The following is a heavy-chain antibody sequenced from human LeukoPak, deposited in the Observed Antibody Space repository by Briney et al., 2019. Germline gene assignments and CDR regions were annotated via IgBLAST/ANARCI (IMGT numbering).Heavy chain of an antibody. V-gene: IGHV3-30*18. CDR2: ISYDGSNK. J-gene: IGHJ4*02. D-gene: IGHD1-26*01. CDR3: AKDGARGYFDY. CDR1: GFTFSSYG. Sequence: GGSLRLSCAASGFTFSSYGMHWVRQAPGKGVEGVAVISYDGSNKYYADSVKGRFTISRDNSKNTLYLQMNSLRAEDTAVYYCAKDGARGYFDYWGQGTLVTVSS.